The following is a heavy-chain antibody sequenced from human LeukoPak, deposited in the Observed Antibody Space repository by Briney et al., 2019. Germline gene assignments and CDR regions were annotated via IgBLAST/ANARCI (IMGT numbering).Heavy chain of an antibody. CDR3: ARVGSRDGFSDYMDV. J-gene: IGHJ6*03. V-gene: IGHV4-4*02. CDR1: GGSISSSNW. D-gene: IGHD5-24*01. Sequence: PSGTLSLTCAVSGGSISSSNWWSWVRQPPGKGLEWIGEIYHSGSTNYNPSLKSRVTISVDKSKNQFSLKLSSVTAADTAVYYCARVGSRDGFSDYMDVWGKGTTVTVSS. CDR2: IYHSGST.